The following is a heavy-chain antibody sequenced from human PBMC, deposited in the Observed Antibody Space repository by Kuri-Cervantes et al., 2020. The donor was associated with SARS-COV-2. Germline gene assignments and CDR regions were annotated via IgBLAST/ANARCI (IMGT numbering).Heavy chain of an antibody. CDR1: GYTFTSYY. Sequence: ASVKVSCKASGYTFTSYYMHWVRQAPGQGLEWMGIINPSGGSTSYAQKFQGRVTMTRDTSTSTVYMELSSLRSEDTAVYYCARDQILTFKPQLAHFDYWGKGTLVTVSS. V-gene: IGHV1-46*01. D-gene: IGHD6-13*01. CDR3: ARDQILTFKPQLAHFDY. CDR2: INPSGGST. J-gene: IGHJ4*02.